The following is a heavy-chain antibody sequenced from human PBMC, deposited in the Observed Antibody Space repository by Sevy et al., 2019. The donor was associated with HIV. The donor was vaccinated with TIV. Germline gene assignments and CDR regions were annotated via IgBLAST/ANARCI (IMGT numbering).Heavy chain of an antibody. D-gene: IGHD2-8*01. CDR2: IIPILGTV. V-gene: IGHV1-69*13. CDR1: GGTFSSYG. J-gene: IGHJ4*02. CDR3: ARGGGNGGYYFDY. Sequence: ASVKVSCKASGGTFSSYGISWVRQAPGQGLEWMGGIIPILGTVNYAQKFQGRVTITADESTKTAYMELSSLRSGDTAVYYCARGGGNGGYYFDYWGQETLVTVSS.